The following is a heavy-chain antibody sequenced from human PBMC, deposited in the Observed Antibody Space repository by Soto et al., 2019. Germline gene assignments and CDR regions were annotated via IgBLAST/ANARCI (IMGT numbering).Heavy chain of an antibody. V-gene: IGHV3-23*01. D-gene: IGHD2-2*01. J-gene: IGHJ5*02. CDR2: ISGSGDSS. CDR3: ANGVNTTGCDKFDP. CDR1: GFTFSSYV. Sequence: EVQLLESGGGLVQPGGSLRLSCAASGFTFSSYVINWVRQAPGKGLEWVSCISGSGDSSLYADSVKGRFALSRDNSKNTVFLQMNNLRAEDTAPCYCANGVNTTGCDKFDPWGQGTLVTVSS.